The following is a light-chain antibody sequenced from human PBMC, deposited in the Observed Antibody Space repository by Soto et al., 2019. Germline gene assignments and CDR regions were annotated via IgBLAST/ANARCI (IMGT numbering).Light chain of an antibody. V-gene: IGLV1-44*01. CDR3: AAWDASLNGVV. J-gene: IGLJ2*01. CDR2: SNN. Sequence: QSVLTQPPSASGTPGQRVTISCSGSSSNIRSNTVNWYQQLPGTAPKLLIYSNNQRPSGVPDRFSGSKSGTSASLAISGLQSEDEAHYYCAAWDASLNGVVFGGGTKLTVL. CDR1: SSNIRSNT.